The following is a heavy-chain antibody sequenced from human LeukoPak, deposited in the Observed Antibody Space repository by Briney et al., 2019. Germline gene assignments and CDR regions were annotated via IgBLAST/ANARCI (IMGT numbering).Heavy chain of an antibody. D-gene: IGHD3-10*01. CDR3: ARDKRFGPRYFDF. CDR2: IYHSGSGNT. Sequence: SETLSLTCTVSGGSISGGGFYWNWIRQTPWKGLEWIGYIYHSGSGNTNYNPSLKSRVTISADTSKNQFSLKLTSMTAADTAVYYCARDKRFGPRYFDFWGQGTLVTVSS. V-gene: IGHV4-61*08. J-gene: IGHJ4*02. CDR1: GGSISGGGFY.